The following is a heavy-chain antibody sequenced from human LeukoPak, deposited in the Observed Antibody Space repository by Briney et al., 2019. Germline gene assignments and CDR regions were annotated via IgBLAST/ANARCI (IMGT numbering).Heavy chain of an antibody. CDR2: IKQDGSEK. V-gene: IGHV3-7*04. D-gene: IGHD6-13*01. CDR1: GFTFSSYW. CDR3: ARGTIAAAGYYYFDY. Sequence: GGSLRLSCAASGFTFSSYWMSWVRQAPRKGLEWVANIKQDGSEKYYVDSVKGRFTISRDNAKNSLYLQMNSLRAEATAVYYCARGTIAAAGYYYFDYWGQGTQVTVSS. J-gene: IGHJ4*02.